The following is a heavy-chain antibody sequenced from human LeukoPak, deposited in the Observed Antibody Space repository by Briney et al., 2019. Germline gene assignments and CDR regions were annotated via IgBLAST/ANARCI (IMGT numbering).Heavy chain of an antibody. J-gene: IGHJ6*03. V-gene: IGHV3-30*02. CDR3: AKDSNYYYYMDV. CDR1: GFTFSSYG. Sequence: GGSLRLSCAASGFTFSSYGMHWGRQAPGKGLEWVAFIRYDGSNKYYADSVKGRFTISRDNSKNTLYLQMNSLRAEDTAVYYCAKDSNYYYYMDVWGKGTTVTVSS. CDR2: IRYDGSNK.